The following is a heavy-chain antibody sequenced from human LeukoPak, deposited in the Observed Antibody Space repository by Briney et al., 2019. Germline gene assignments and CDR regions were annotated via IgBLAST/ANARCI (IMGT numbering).Heavy chain of an antibody. CDR3: ASDRGYDPLFFDY. V-gene: IGHV1-46*01. CDR1: GYTFTSYY. D-gene: IGHD5-12*01. Sequence: ASVKVSCKASGYTFTSYYVHWVRQAPGQGLEWMGIINPSGGSTSYAQKFQGRVTMIRDTSTSTVYMELSSLRSEDTAVYYCASDRGYDPLFFDYWGQGTLVTVSS. J-gene: IGHJ4*02. CDR2: INPSGGST.